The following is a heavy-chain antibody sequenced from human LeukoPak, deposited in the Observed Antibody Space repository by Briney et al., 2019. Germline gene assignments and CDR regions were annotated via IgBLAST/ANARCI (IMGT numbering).Heavy chain of an antibody. CDR3: ARGGNYGSYP. D-gene: IGHD3-10*01. J-gene: IGHJ5*02. Sequence: SETLSLTCAVYGFSFSGYDWSWIRQPPGKGLEWIGEINHSGSTNYNPSLKSRVTISVDTYKKQFDLKLSSGVAADTAVYYCARGGNYGSYPWGQGTLVSVP. CDR1: GFSFSGYD. V-gene: IGHV4-34*01. CDR2: INHSGST.